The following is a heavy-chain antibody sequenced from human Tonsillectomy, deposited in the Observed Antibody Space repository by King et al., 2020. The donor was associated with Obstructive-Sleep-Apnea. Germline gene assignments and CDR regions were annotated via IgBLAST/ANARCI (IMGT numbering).Heavy chain of an antibody. CDR2: IDPRDSYT. CDR1: GYSFTSYW. D-gene: IGHD6-13*01. V-gene: IGHV5-10-1*01. CDR3: ARASIAAPGGDYYYYYAMDV. Sequence: QLVQSGAEVKKPGESLRISCKGSGYSFTSYWISWVRQMPGKGLEWMGRIDPRDSYTNYSPSFQGHVTISADKSILTAYLQWSSLKASDTAMYYCARASIAAPGGDYYYYYAMDVWGQGTTVTVSS. J-gene: IGHJ6*02.